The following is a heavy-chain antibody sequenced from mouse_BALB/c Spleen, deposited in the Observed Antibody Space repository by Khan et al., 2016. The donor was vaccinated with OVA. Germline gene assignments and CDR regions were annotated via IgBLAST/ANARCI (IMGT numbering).Heavy chain of an antibody. CDR1: GYTFINSW. V-gene: IGHV1-7*01. CDR2: INPSIGDT. CDR3: AISGRRWDFDD. Sequence: QVQLQQSGAELAKPGASVKMSCTASGYTFINSWILWVKQWPGQGLEWIGYINPSIGDTENNQNFKDKATLTADKSSRTSYIHLSSLTSEDSAVYYSAISGRRWDFDDWGQGTTLTVSS. J-gene: IGHJ2*01. D-gene: IGHD1-3*01.